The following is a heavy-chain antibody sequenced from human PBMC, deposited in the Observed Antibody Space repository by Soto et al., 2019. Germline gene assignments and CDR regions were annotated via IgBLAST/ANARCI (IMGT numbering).Heavy chain of an antibody. Sequence: PGGSQRLPCAASGFTFSSYWMSWVRQAPGKGLEWVANIKQDGSNKYYADSVKGRFTISRDNSKNTLYLQMNSLRAEDTAVYYCAKAQQYSSGWSSLDYWGQGTRVTVPQ. D-gene: IGHD6-19*01. CDR1: GFTFSSYW. CDR3: AKAQQYSSGWSSLDY. J-gene: IGHJ4*02. V-gene: IGHV3-7*02. CDR2: IKQDGSNK.